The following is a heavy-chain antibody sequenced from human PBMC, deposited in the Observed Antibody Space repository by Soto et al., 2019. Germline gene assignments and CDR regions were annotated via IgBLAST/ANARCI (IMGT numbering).Heavy chain of an antibody. J-gene: IGHJ4*02. Sequence: GGSLRLSXAASGFTFSSYGMHWVRQAPGKGLEWVAVISYDGSNKYYADSVKGRFTISRDNSKNTLYLQMNSLRAEDTAVYYCARVRGIAARPSLVYWGQGTLVTVSS. V-gene: IGHV3-30*03. CDR1: GFTFSSYG. D-gene: IGHD6-6*01. CDR3: ARVRGIAARPSLVY. CDR2: ISYDGSNK.